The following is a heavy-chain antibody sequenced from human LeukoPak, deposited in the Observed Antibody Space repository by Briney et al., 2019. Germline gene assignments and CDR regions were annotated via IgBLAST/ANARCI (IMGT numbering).Heavy chain of an antibody. Sequence: ASVKVSCTASGGTFSSYAISWVRQAPGQGLEWMGGIIPIFGTANYAQKFQGRVTITADESTSTAYMELSSLRSEDTAVYYCARDLGAARFLEWLGVDNWFDPWGQGTLVTVSS. CDR3: ARDLGAARFLEWLGVDNWFDP. CDR2: IIPIFGTA. D-gene: IGHD3-3*01. V-gene: IGHV1-69*13. J-gene: IGHJ5*02. CDR1: GGTFSSYA.